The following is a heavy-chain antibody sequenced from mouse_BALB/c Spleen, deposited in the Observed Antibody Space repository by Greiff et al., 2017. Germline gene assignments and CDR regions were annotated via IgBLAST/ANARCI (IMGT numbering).Heavy chain of an antibody. Sequence: QVHVKQPGAELVKPGASVKLSCKASGYTFTSYWMHWVKQRPGQGLEWIGEIDPSDSYTNYNQKFKGKATLTVDKSSSTAYMQLSSLTSEDSAVYYCARMPLLLRYDYWGQGTTLTVSS. D-gene: IGHD1-1*01. V-gene: IGHV1-69*02. CDR3: ARMPLLLRYDY. J-gene: IGHJ2*01. CDR2: IDPSDSYT. CDR1: GYTFTSYW.